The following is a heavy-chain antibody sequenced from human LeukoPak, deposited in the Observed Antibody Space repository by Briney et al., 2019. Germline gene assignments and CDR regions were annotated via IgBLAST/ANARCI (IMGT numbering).Heavy chain of an antibody. Sequence: GGSLGLPCAASGFALNSYEMKWVRQAPGKGLEGVSYITSSGSTTYYADSVMGRFTIFRDNAQNSLYLQMNSLRVEDTAVYYCAREPSGRGYGDAWGQGTLVTVSS. CDR2: ITSSGSTT. CDR3: AREPSGRGYGDA. CDR1: GFALNSYE. D-gene: IGHD5-12*01. J-gene: IGHJ5*02. V-gene: IGHV3-48*03.